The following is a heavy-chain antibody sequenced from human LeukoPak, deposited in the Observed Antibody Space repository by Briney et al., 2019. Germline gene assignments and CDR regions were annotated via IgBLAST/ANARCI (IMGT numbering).Heavy chain of an antibody. J-gene: IGHJ5*02. CDR1: GFTFSSYA. D-gene: IGHD1-1*01. CDR2: ITGSGGGT. Sequence: QPGGSLRLSCAASGFTFSSYAMTWLRQAPGQGLEWVSTITGSGGGTYYADSVKGRFTISRDNSKNTLYLQMSRLRAEDTAVYYCAKDLSGWNDVGGWFDPWGQGTLVTVSS. V-gene: IGHV3-23*01. CDR3: AKDLSGWNDVGGWFDP.